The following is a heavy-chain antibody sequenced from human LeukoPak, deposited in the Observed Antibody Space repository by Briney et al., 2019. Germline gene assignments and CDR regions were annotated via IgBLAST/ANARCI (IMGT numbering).Heavy chain of an antibody. D-gene: IGHD3-9*01. CDR3: SRDPRLADY. CDR2: ISGSGSGI. CDR1: GFTFSDSY. Sequence: PGGSLRPSCAASGFTFSDSYMTWIRQAPGRGLEWLPYISGSGSGINYADSVKGRFTISRDNTMNSLYLQMNSLRVEDTAVYYCSRDPRLADYWGQGTLVTVSS. J-gene: IGHJ4*02. V-gene: IGHV3-11*01.